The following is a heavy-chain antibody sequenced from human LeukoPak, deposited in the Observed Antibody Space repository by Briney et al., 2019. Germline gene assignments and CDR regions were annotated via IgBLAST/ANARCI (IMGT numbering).Heavy chain of an antibody. CDR2: IYYSGST. D-gene: IGHD6-19*01. V-gene: IGHV4-39*01. CDR3: ASYNSGGYDVSDY. J-gene: IGHJ4*02. CDR1: GGSISSSSYY. Sequence: SETLSLTCTVSGGSISSSSYYWGWIRETPRKGLEWIGSIYYSGSTYYNPSLEGRVTISADTSRNKFSLNLRSVTAADTAVYYCASYNSGGYDVSDYWGQGTLVTVSS.